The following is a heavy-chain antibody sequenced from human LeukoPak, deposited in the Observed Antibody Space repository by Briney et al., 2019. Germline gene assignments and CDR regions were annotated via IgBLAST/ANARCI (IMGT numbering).Heavy chain of an antibody. V-gene: IGHV4-39*01. CDR1: SGSISSSGYY. J-gene: IGHJ6*03. Sequence: PSETLSLTCTVSSGSISSSGYYWGWIRQPPAKGLEWAGSIYYSGDTYYNPSLQTRVSMSVDTSKNQFSLTLSSVTAADTAVYYCARSRNYYDSSGYYFPYYYYMDVWGKGTTVTVSS. CDR2: IYYSGDT. CDR3: ARSRNYYDSSGYYFPYYYYMDV. D-gene: IGHD3-22*01.